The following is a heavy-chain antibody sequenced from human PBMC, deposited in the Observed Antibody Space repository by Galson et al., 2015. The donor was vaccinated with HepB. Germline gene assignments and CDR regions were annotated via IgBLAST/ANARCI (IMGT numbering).Heavy chain of an antibody. V-gene: IGHV3-30*02. CDR2: IRYDGSSK. CDR1: GFTLSSYG. D-gene: IGHD2-21*02. J-gene: IGHJ1*01. CDR3: AKEDGLL. Sequence: SLRLSCAASGFTLSSYGMHWVRQAPGKGLEWVAFIRYDGSSKYYADSVKGRFTISRDNSKNTLYLQMNSLRAEDTAVYYCAKEDGLLWGQGTLVTVSS.